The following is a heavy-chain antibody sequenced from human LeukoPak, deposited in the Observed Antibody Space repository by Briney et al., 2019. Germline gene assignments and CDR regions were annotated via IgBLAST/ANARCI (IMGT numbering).Heavy chain of an antibody. Sequence: SGTLSLTCTVSGGSITSTLYYWGWFRQSSGKGLEWIGSIYYSGSTYYNPSLKSRVTISVDTSKNQFSLRLTSVTAADTAVYFCAGQPENTRGFYWGQGTLVTVSS. J-gene: IGHJ1*01. D-gene: IGHD2-2*01. CDR1: GGSITSTLYY. CDR3: AGQPENTRGFY. CDR2: IYYSGST. V-gene: IGHV4-39*01.